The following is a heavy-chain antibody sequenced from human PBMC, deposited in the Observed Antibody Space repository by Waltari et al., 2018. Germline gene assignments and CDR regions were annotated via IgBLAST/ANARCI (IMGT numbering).Heavy chain of an antibody. J-gene: IGHJ4*02. Sequence: QVQLQESGPGLVKPSETLSLTCTVSGGSISSYYWSWIRQPPGKGLEWIGYIYYSGSTNYNPSLKSRVTISVDTSKNQFSLKLSSVTAADTAVYYCARGAGGYSNFDYWGQGTLVIVSS. CDR2: IYYSGST. D-gene: IGHD6-13*01. CDR1: GGSISSYY. V-gene: IGHV4-59*01. CDR3: ARGAGGYSNFDY.